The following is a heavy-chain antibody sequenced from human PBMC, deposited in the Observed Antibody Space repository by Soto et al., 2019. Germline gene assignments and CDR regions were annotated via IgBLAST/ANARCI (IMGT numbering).Heavy chain of an antibody. V-gene: IGHV1-69*13. CDR2: IIPIFGTA. J-gene: IGHJ4*02. D-gene: IGHD6-19*01. CDR3: ASLYSSGWYVY. Sequence: GASVKVSFKASGGTFSSYAISWLRQAPGQGLEWMGGIIPIFGTANYAQKFQGRVTITADESTSTAYMELSSLRSEDTAVYYCASLYSSGWYVYWGQGTLVTVSS. CDR1: GGTFSSYA.